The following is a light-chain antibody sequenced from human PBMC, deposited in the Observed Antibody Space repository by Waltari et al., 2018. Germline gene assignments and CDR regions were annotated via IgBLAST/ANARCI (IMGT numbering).Light chain of an antibody. CDR2: QEN. Sequence: SYELTQPPSVSVSPGQTASIPCSGDNLGDKYANWFQQKPGQSPVLVLYQENKRPSGIPERFTGSNSGNTATLTISGTQAMDEADYYCQAWDSTTAVFGGGTKLTVL. J-gene: IGLJ2*01. V-gene: IGLV3-1*01. CDR3: QAWDSTTAV. CDR1: NLGDKY.